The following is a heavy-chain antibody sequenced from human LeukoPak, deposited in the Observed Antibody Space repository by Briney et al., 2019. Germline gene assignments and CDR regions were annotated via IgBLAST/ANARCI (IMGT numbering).Heavy chain of an antibody. D-gene: IGHD6-13*01. CDR3: ARSALPERRIRSSSWYYFDY. CDR2: IYHSGST. V-gene: IGHV4-30-2*01. Sequence: KPSQTLSLTCAVSGGSISSGGYSWSWIRQPPGKGLEWIWYIYHSGSTYYNPSLKSRVTISVDRSKNQFSLKLSSVTAADTAVYYCARSALPERRIRSSSWYYFDYWGQGTLVTVSS. CDR1: GGSISSGGYS. J-gene: IGHJ4*02.